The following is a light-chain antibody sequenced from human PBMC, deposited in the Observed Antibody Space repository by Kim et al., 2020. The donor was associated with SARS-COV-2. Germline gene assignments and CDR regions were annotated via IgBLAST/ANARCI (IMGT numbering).Light chain of an antibody. CDR1: SANIGRNY. J-gene: IGLJ2*01. Sequence: GQRVIISCSGRSANIGRNYVMWYQQLPGTAPKLLIFTNNQRPTGFPDRFSGSKSGTSASLAISGLRSEDEADYYCATWDDSLSGRVFGGGTQLTVL. CDR2: TNN. V-gene: IGLV1-47*02. CDR3: ATWDDSLSGRV.